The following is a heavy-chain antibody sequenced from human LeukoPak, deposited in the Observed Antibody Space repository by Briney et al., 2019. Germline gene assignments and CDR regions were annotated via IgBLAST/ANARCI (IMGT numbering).Heavy chain of an antibody. V-gene: IGHV3-23*01. CDR2: ITGSGGST. CDR1: GFTFGSYA. Sequence: GGSLRLSCAASGFTFGSYAMNWVRQAPGKGLEWVSLITGSGGSTYYAGSVKGRFTISGDNSKNTLYLQMNSLRAEDTAVYYCGKGSGPNYYGMDVWGKGTTVTVSS. J-gene: IGHJ6*04. D-gene: IGHD2-15*01. CDR3: GKGSGPNYYGMDV.